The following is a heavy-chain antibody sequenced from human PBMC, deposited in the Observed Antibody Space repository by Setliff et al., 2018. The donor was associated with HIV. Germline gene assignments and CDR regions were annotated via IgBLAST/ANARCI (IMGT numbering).Heavy chain of an antibody. Sequence: SETLSLTCAVYGRSLSGYYWSWIRQPPGKGLEWIGEINQSGSTNYNPSLKSRVAISVDKSKDQFSLKLTSVTAADTAVYYCARLGGNTFKYAFDIWGQGTMVTVSS. J-gene: IGHJ3*02. CDR3: ARLGGNTFKYAFDI. CDR2: INQSGST. V-gene: IGHV4-34*01. CDR1: GRSLSGYY. D-gene: IGHD2-15*01.